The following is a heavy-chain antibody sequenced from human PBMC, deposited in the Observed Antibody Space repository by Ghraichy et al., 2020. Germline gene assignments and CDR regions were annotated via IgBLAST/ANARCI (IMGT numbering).Heavy chain of an antibody. V-gene: IGHV6-1*01. CDR2: TYYRSKWYN. Sequence: SETPSLTCAISGDSVSSNSAAWNWIRQSPSRGLEWLGRTYYRSKWYNDYAVSVKSRISINPDTSKNQFSLQLNSVTPEDTAVYYCARDHNSPQTTVVTPGSYYYGMDVWGQGTTVTVSS. J-gene: IGHJ6*02. CDR3: ARDHNSPQTTVVTPGSYYYGMDV. CDR1: GDSVSSNSAA. D-gene: IGHD4-23*01.